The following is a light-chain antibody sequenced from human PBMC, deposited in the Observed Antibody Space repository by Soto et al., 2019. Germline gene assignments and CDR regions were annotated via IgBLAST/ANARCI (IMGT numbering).Light chain of an antibody. CDR1: SYNIGGNY. CDR3: STWDRALGSVV. V-gene: IGLV1-51*01. CDR2: GNN. J-gene: IGLJ3*02. Sequence: QSVLTQPPSVSAAPGQTVTISCSGSSYNIGGNYVSWYVQLQGTAPKFLIYGNNKRPSGIPERSAGSKSGTSATLGITGIYTEDYADYYWSTWDRALGSVVFGGGTKLTVL.